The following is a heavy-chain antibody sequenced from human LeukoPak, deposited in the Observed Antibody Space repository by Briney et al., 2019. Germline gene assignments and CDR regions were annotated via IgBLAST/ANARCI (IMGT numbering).Heavy chain of an antibody. CDR1: GFTVSSSY. CDR2: IYSGGST. Sequence: PGGSLRLSCAASGFTVSSSYMSWVRQAPGKGLEWVSVIYSGGSTYFADSVKGRFTISRDNSKNTLYLQMNSLRAEDTAVYYCAREWRDRFDYWGQGTLVTVSS. V-gene: IGHV3-66*01. D-gene: IGHD2-21*02. J-gene: IGHJ4*02. CDR3: AREWRDRFDY.